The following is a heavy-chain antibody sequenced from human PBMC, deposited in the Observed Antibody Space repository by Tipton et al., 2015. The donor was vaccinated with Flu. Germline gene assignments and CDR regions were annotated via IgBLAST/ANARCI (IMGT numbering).Heavy chain of an antibody. D-gene: IGHD7-27*01. J-gene: IGHJ6*01. CDR2: IKPDGSEK. Sequence: SLRLSCAASTFTFSYYWMSWVRQTPGKGLEWVANIKPDGSEKYYVDSVKGRFTISRDNAKNSLYLQMNSLSAEDTAVYYCAAWDDMDVWGQGTTVTVSS. V-gene: IGHV3-7*01. CDR1: TFTFSYYW. CDR3: AAWDDMDV.